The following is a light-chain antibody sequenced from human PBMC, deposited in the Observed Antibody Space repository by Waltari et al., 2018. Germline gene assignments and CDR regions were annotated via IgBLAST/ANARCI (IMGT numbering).Light chain of an antibody. CDR2: NVD. Sequence: QSAVTQPRSVSGSPGQSVTISCTGTRIDVGYNNFVSWYQHHPDKAPKVIIYNVDKRPSGVPARFSGAKSGNTASLTISGLQAEDEADYYCFSYAGSYTWVFGGGTTLTVL. V-gene: IGLV2-11*01. CDR1: RIDVGYNNF. J-gene: IGLJ3*02. CDR3: FSYAGSYTWV.